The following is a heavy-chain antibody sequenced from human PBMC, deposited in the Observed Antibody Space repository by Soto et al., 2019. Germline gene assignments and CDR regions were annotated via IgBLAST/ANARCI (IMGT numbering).Heavy chain of an antibody. CDR1: GGSISHYY. CDR3: ARVVATWDLYFGMDV. D-gene: IGHD1-26*01. J-gene: IGHJ6*02. CDR2: IFYSGST. V-gene: IGHV4-59*01. Sequence: SETLSLTCTVSGGSISHYYWSWIRQPPGEGLEWIGSIFYSGSTNYNPSLQSRIAMSVDMSKNQFSLKLSSVTAADTAVYFCARVVATWDLYFGMDVWGQGTTVTVSS.